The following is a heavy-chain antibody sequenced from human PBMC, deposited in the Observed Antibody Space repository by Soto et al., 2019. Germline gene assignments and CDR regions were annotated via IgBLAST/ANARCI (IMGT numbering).Heavy chain of an antibody. CDR2: ISSSSSTI. V-gene: IGHV3-48*01. Sequence: PGGSLRLSCAASGFTFSSYSMNWVRQAPGKGLEWVSYISSSSSTIYYADSVKGRFTISRDNAKNSPYLQMNSLRAEDTAVYYCARGAYYYDSSGLSYWGQGTLVTVSS. J-gene: IGHJ4*02. D-gene: IGHD3-22*01. CDR1: GFTFSSYS. CDR3: ARGAYYYDSSGLSY.